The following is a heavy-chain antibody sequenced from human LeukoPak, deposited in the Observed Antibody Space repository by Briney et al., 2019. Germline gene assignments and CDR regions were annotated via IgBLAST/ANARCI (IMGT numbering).Heavy chain of an antibody. CDR3: ARRWSHYDAFDI. J-gene: IGHJ3*02. CDR2: IHPGDSDT. V-gene: IGHV5-51*01. CDR1: GYSSTNFW. Sequence: GESLKISCKGSGYSSTNFWIGWVRQMPGKGLEWMGVIHPGDSDTIYSPSFQGQVTISVDKSINTAYLQWSSLKASDTAIYFCARRWSHYDAFDIWGQGTMVTVSS. D-gene: IGHD5-24*01.